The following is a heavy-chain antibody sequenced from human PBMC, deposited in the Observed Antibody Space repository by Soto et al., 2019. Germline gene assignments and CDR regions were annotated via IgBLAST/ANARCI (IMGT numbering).Heavy chain of an antibody. J-gene: IGHJ4*02. CDR3: VQDRYVDY. V-gene: IGHV3-64D*06. CDR1: GFIFSSYA. Sequence: PGGSVRLSCSVSGFIFSSYAMHWVRQAPGKGLQYVASISSEGASTYYADSVKGRFIISRDNSKNTLYLQMSSLRAEDTAVYYCVQDRYVDYWGQGILLTVSS. CDR2: ISSEGAST.